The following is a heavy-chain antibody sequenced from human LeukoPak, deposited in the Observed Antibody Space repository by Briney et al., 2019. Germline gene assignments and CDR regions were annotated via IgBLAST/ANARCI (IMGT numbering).Heavy chain of an antibody. CDR1: GGSFSGYY. J-gene: IGHJ2*01. CDR2: INHSGST. V-gene: IGHV4-34*01. D-gene: IGHD3-22*01. Sequence: SETLSLTCAVYGGSFSGYYWSWIRQPPGKGLEWIGEINHSGSTNYNLSLKSRVTISVDTSKNQFSLKLSSVTAADTAVYYCARGPYDSSGYYYSRYFDLWGRGTLVTVSS. CDR3: ARGPYDSSGYYYSRYFDL.